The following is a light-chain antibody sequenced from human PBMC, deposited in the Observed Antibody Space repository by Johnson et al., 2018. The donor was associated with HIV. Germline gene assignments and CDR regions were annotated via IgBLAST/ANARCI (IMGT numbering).Light chain of an antibody. V-gene: IGLV1-51*01. CDR2: DNN. CDR1: SSNIGNNY. Sequence: QSVLTQPPSVSAAPGQKVTISCSGSSSNIGNNYVSWYQQLPGTAPKLLIYDNNKRPSGIPDRFSGSKSGTSATLGITGLQTGDEADYYCGTWDSSLSALAFGTGIKVTVL. J-gene: IGLJ1*01. CDR3: GTWDSSLSALA.